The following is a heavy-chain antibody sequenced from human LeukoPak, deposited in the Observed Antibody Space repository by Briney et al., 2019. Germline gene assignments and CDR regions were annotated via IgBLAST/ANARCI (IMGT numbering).Heavy chain of an antibody. CDR3: ARDSVSRYGPFAS. V-gene: IGHV3-53*01. J-gene: IGHJ4*02. CDR2: IHSGGTT. D-gene: IGHD5-12*01. Sequence: GGSLRLSCAASGLTVSKNYMSWVRQAPGKGLEWVSVIHSGGTTNYADSVQGRFTISRDNSKTTVYLHMNSLRAEDTAVFYCARDSVSRYGPFASWGQGTLVTDSS. CDR1: GLTVSKNY.